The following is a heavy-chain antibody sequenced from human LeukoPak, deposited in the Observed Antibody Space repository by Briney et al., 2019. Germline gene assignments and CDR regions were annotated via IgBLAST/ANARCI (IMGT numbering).Heavy chain of an antibody. CDR2: ISSSGSTI. D-gene: IGHD3-10*01. J-gene: IGHJ4*02. Sequence: GGSLRLSCAASGFTFSSYEMNWVRQAPGKGLEWVSYISSSGSTIYYADSVKGRFTISRDNAKNSLYLQMNSLRAEDTAVYYCARVAGDYYGSGMKDFDYWGQGTLVTVSS. V-gene: IGHV3-48*03. CDR3: ARVAGDYYGSGMKDFDY. CDR1: GFTFSSYE.